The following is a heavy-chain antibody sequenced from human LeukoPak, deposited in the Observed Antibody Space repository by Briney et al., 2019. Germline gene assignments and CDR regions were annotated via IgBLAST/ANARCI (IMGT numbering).Heavy chain of an antibody. CDR1: GFTFSSYG. Sequence: PGGSLRLSCAASGFTFSSYGMHWVRQAPGKGLEWVAVISYDGSNKYYADSVKGRFTISRDNSKNTLYLQMNILRAEDTAVYYCAQEQRGSYRPFYFDYWGQGTLVTVSS. CDR2: ISYDGSNK. CDR3: AQEQRGSYRPFYFDY. V-gene: IGHV3-30*18. D-gene: IGHD3-16*02. J-gene: IGHJ4*02.